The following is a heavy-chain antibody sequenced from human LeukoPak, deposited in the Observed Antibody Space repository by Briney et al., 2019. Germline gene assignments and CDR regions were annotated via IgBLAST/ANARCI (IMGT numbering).Heavy chain of an antibody. J-gene: IGHJ3*02. V-gene: IGHV3-9*01. CDR1: GFTFDDYA. CDR3: ARGGSYLSAFDI. D-gene: IGHD1-26*01. CDR2: ISWNSDTR. Sequence: GRSLRLSCAVSGFTFDDYAMHWVRQVPGKGLEWVAGISWNSDTRGYVDSVKGRFTISRDNSKNTLYLQMNSLRAEDTAVYYCARGGSYLSAFDIWGQGTMVTVSS.